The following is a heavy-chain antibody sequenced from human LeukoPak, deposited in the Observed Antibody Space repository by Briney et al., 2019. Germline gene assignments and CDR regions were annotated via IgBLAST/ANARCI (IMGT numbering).Heavy chain of an antibody. CDR1: GFTFSGYT. CDR3: AKDSGGSYGSDFDY. J-gene: IGHJ4*02. Sequence: GGSLRLSCAASGFTFSGYTMNWVRQAPGKGLEWVSSISSSSSYIYYADSVKGRFTISRDNSKNTLYLQMNSLRAEDTAVYYCAKDSGGSYGSDFDYWGQGTLVTVSS. CDR2: ISSSSSYI. D-gene: IGHD1-26*01. V-gene: IGHV3-21*04.